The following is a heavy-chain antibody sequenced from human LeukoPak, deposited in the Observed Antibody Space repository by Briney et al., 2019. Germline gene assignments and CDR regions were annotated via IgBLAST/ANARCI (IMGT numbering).Heavy chain of an antibody. J-gene: IGHJ6*03. V-gene: IGHV3-48*04. Sequence: GSLRLSCAASGFTFSSYSMNWVRQAPGKGLEWVSYISSSSSTIYYADSVKGRFTISRDNAENSMYLQMDSLRAEDTAVYYCARGDNWNSYYYYYYMDVWGKGTTVTVSS. CDR3: ARGDNWNSYYYYYYMDV. CDR2: ISSSSSTI. D-gene: IGHD1-7*01. CDR1: GFTFSSYS.